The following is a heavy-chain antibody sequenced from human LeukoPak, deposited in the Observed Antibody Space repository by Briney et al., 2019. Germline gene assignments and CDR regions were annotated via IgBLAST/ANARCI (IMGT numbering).Heavy chain of an antibody. CDR1: GYTFTSYY. J-gene: IGHJ5*02. Sequence: GAPVKVSCKASGYTFTSYYMHWVRQAPGQGLEWMGIINPSGGSTSYAQKFQGRVTMTRDMSTSTVYMELSSLRSEDTAVYYCAREYSGSYLYNWFGPWGQGTLVTVSS. CDR3: AREYSGSYLYNWFGP. V-gene: IGHV1-46*01. D-gene: IGHD1-26*01. CDR2: INPSGGST.